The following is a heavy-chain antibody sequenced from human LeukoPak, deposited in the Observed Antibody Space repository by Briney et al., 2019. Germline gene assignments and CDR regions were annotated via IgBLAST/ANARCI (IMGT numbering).Heavy chain of an antibody. CDR1: GFTFSSYS. CDR3: ASGIGVGDSFDI. V-gene: IGHV3-74*01. J-gene: IGHJ3*02. D-gene: IGHD3-3*01. Sequence: TGGSLRLSCAASGFTFSSYSMNWVRQAPGKGLVWVSRINSDARNTNYADSVQGRFTISRDNAKNTLYLQMNSLRVEDTAVYYCASGIGVGDSFDIWGQGTMVTVSS. CDR2: INSDARNT.